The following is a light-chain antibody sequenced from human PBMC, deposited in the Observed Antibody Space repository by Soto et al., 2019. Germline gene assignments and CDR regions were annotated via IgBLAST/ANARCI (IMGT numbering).Light chain of an antibody. J-gene: IGLJ1*01. CDR2: SNN. CDR1: SSNIGSNT. V-gene: IGLV1-44*01. CDR3: AAWDDSLNGLYV. Sequence: QAVVTQPPSASGTPGQRVTISCSGSSSNIGSNTVNWYQQLPGTAPKLLIYSNNQRPSGVPDRFSVSKSGTSASLAISGLQSEDEADYYCAAWDDSLNGLYVFGTGTKLTVL.